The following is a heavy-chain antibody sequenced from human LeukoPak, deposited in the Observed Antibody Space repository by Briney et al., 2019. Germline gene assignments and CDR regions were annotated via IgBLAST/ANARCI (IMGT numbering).Heavy chain of an antibody. CDR1: GFSFSGHW. J-gene: IGHJ4*02. CDR3: ARGPNSNWSGLDF. Sequence: GGSLRLSCIASGFSFSGHWMHWARQLPGKGLVWVSRISPTGSTTSYADSEKGRFTVSRDNAKNTLYLQVNNLRAEDTAVYYCARGPNSNWSGLDFRGQGTLLTVSS. D-gene: IGHD6-6*01. CDR2: ISPTGSTT. V-gene: IGHV3-74*01.